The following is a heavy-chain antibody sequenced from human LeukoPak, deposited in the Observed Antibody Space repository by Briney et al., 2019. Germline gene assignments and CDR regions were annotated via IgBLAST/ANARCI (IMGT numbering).Heavy chain of an antibody. CDR3: AREASDGGCYYGMDV. J-gene: IGHJ6*02. CDR2: IYAGGST. CDR1: GFTFSSSY. V-gene: IGHV3-53*01. D-gene: IGHD5-24*01. Sequence: PGGSLRLSCAASGFTFSSSYMSWVRQAPGKGLEWVSVIYAGGSTYYADSVKGRFTISRDNSKNTLYLQMNSLRAEDTAVFYCAREASDGGCYYGMDVRGQGTTVTVSS.